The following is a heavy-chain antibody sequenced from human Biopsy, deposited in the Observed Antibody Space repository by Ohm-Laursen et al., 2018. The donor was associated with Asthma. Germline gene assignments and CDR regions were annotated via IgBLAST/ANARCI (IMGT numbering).Heavy chain of an antibody. Sequence: ASVKVSCKTPGYTFNSAGITWVRQAPGQGLEWMGWISVYNGSTKVAQKLQDRVTMITDTSTSTAYMELGSLRSDDTAVYFCARAVDYSHYYGIDVWGQGTTVTVS. CDR3: ARAVDYSHYYGIDV. CDR1: GYTFNSAG. J-gene: IGHJ6*02. D-gene: IGHD3-10*01. V-gene: IGHV1-18*01. CDR2: ISVYNGST.